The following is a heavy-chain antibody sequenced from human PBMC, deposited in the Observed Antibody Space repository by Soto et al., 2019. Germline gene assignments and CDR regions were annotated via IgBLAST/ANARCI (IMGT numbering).Heavy chain of an antibody. V-gene: IGHV1-69*13. Sequence: ASVKVSCKASGGTFSSYAISWVRQAPGQGLEWMGGIIPIFGTANYAQKFQGRVTITADESTSTAYMELSSLRSEDTAVCYCASSPQRLFRQWELPSFDPWGQGTLVTVSS. CDR2: IIPIFGTA. CDR3: ASSPQRLFRQWELPSFDP. J-gene: IGHJ5*02. D-gene: IGHD1-26*01. CDR1: GGTFSSYA.